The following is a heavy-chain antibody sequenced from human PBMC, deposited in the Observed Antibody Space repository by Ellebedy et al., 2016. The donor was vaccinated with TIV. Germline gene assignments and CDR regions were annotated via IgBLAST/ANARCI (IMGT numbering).Heavy chain of an antibody. J-gene: IGHJ6*03. V-gene: IGHV3-48*01. Sequence: GESLKISXAASGFTFSSYSMNWVRQAPGKGLEWVSYISSSSSTIYYADSVKGRFTISRDNAKNSLYLQMNSLRAEDTAVYYCARGPIPQTYNYDYVWGSYPYYYMDVWGKGTTVTVSS. CDR2: ISSSSSTI. CDR1: GFTFSSYS. D-gene: IGHD3-16*01. CDR3: ARGPIPQTYNYDYVWGSYPYYYMDV.